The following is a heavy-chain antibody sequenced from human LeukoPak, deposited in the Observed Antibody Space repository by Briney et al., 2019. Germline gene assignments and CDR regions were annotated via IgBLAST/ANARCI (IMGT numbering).Heavy chain of an antibody. CDR2: INHSGST. Sequence: SQTLSLTCAVYGGSFSGYYWSWIRQPPGKGLEWIGEINHSGSTNYNPSLKSRVTISVDTSKNQFSLKLSSVTAADTAVYYCARTSRIVVVPAASRFDPWGQGTLVTVSS. D-gene: IGHD2-2*01. J-gene: IGHJ5*02. CDR1: GGSFSGYY. V-gene: IGHV4-34*01. CDR3: ARTSRIVVVPAASRFDP.